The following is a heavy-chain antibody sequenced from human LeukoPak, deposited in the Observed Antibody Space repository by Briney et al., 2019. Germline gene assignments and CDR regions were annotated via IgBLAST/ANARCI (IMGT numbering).Heavy chain of an antibody. D-gene: IGHD3-16*01. CDR1: GFTFSSYA. J-gene: IGHJ4*02. Sequence: GGSLRLPCAASGFTFSSYAMHWVRQAPGKGLQWVAVISYDGSQKYYADSVKGRFTISRDNSKNTLYLQMNSLRAEDTAVYYCASLLIPDIDYWGQGTLVTVSS. CDR2: ISYDGSQK. CDR3: ASLLIPDIDY. V-gene: IGHV3-30-3*01.